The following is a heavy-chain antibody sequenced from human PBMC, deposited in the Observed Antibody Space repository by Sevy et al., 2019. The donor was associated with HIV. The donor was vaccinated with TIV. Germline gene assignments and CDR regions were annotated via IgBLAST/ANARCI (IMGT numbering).Heavy chain of an antibody. Sequence: TAGGSLRLSCAASGFTFKNAWMNWVRQAPGKALEWVGRIKDTPDGAPTDYGVSVNGRFTISRDDSKSILYLQLNSLKIEDTAMYYCTSRVVTTNDYWGQGTLVTVSS. CDR1: GFTFKNAW. CDR3: TSRVVTTNDY. CDR2: IKDTPDGAPT. V-gene: IGHV3-15*01. D-gene: IGHD3-10*01. J-gene: IGHJ4*02.